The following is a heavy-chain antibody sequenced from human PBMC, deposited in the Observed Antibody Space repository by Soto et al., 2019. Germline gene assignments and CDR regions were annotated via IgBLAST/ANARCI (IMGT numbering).Heavy chain of an antibody. CDR3: AEDRLTTLFYFDY. V-gene: IGHV3-23*01. Sequence: PGGSLRLSCAASGFTFSNYGMSWVRQAPGKGLEWVSGVSDSGGTTYYADSVKGRFTISRDNSKNTLYLQMNSLRAEDTAVYYCAEDRLTTLFYFDYWGQGTLVTVSS. CDR1: GFTFSNYG. D-gene: IGHD4-4*01. CDR2: VSDSGGTT. J-gene: IGHJ4*02.